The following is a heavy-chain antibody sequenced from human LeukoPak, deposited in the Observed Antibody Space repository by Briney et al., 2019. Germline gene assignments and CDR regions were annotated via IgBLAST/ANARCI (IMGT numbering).Heavy chain of an antibody. CDR3: ARSWHCSSTSCYSDWFDP. Sequence: ASVKVSCKASGGTFSSYAISWVRQAPGQGLEWMGGIIPIFGTANYAQKFQGRVTITADESTSIAYMELSSLRSEDTAVYYCARSWHCSSTSCYSDWFDPWGQGTLVTVSS. CDR2: IIPIFGTA. V-gene: IGHV1-69*01. D-gene: IGHD2-2*01. CDR1: GGTFSSYA. J-gene: IGHJ5*02.